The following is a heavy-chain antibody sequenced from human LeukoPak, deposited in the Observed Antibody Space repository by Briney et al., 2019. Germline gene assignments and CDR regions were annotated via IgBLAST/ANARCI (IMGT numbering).Heavy chain of an antibody. Sequence: PSETLSLTCTVSGGSISSYYWSWIRQPPGKGLEWIGYIYYSGSTNYNPSLKSRVTISVDTSKNQFSLKLSSVTAADTAVYCCARNQGVVAWRAYMDVWGKGSTVTVSS. V-gene: IGHV4-59*01. CDR2: IYYSGST. CDR3: ARNQGVVAWRAYMDV. J-gene: IGHJ6*03. CDR1: GGSISSYY. D-gene: IGHD3-3*01.